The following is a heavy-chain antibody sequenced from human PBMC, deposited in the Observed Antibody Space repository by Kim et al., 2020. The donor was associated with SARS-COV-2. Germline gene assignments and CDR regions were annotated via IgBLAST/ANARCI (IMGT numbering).Heavy chain of an antibody. CDR3: ARDRRLGVRCYSYGYYG. J-gene: IGHJ6*01. Sequence: GGSLRLSCAASGFTFSSYAMHWVRQAPGKGLEWVSVISYDGSNKYYADSVKGRFTISRDNSKNTLYLQMNSLRAEDTAVYYCARDRRLGVRCYSYGYYG. CDR2: ISYDGSNK. D-gene: IGHD2-15*01. CDR1: GFTFSSYA. V-gene: IGHV3-30*04.